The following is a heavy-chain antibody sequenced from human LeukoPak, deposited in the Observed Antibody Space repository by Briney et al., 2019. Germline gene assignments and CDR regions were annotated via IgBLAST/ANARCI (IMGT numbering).Heavy chain of an antibody. CDR1: GASISSYY. CDR2: MHYSGST. V-gene: IGHV4-59*01. D-gene: IGHD3-22*01. J-gene: IGHJ4*02. CDR3: ARDTRYYDNSGYYYFDY. Sequence: SETLSLTCTVSGASISSYYWNWIRQPPGKGLEWIGYMHYSGSTSYNPSLKSRVTISVDTSKHQFSLKLNSVTSADTAVYYCARDTRYYDNSGYYYFDYWGRGTLVTVSS.